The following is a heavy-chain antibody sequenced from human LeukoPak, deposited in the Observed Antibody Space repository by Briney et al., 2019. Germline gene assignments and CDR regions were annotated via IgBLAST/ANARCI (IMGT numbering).Heavy chain of an antibody. CDR2: IYPGDSDT. J-gene: IGHJ6*02. V-gene: IGHV5-51*01. CDR3: ARHGAAHYYYYYGMDV. D-gene: IGHD2-15*01. Sequence: GESLKIPCKGSGYSFTSYWIGWVRQMPGKGLEWMGIIYPGDSDTRYSPSFQGQVTISADKSISTAYLQWSSLKASDTAMYYCARHGAAHYYYYYGMDVWGQGTTVTVSS. CDR1: GYSFTSYW.